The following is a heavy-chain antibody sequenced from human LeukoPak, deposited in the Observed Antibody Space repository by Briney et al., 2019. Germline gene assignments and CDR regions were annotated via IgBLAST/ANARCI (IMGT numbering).Heavy chain of an antibody. J-gene: IGHJ6*03. CDR3: ASNLDTAMVEYYYYYMDV. Sequence: GGSLRLSCAASGFTFSSYGMHWVRQAPGKGLEWVAFIRYDGSNKYYADSVKGRFTISRDNSKNSLYLQMNSLRAEDTAVYYCASNLDTAMVEYYYYYMDVWGKGTTVTVSS. CDR2: IRYDGSNK. D-gene: IGHD5-18*01. V-gene: IGHV3-30*02. CDR1: GFTFSSYG.